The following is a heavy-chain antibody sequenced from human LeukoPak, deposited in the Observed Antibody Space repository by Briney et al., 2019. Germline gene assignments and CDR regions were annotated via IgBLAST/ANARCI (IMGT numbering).Heavy chain of an antibody. J-gene: IGHJ3*01. V-gene: IGHV3-53*01. CDR1: GFTVSDNY. CDR3: ARVVVSRVVDYAIDV. D-gene: IGHD2-15*01. CDR2: IYPDGRT. Sequence: PGGSLRLSCAPSGFTVSDNYMTWVRQAPGKGLDWVSAIYPDGRTYYADSVKGRLTISKDNSKNSLYLQIDGLRADDTAVYYCARVVVSRVVDYAIDVWGQGTMVAVSS.